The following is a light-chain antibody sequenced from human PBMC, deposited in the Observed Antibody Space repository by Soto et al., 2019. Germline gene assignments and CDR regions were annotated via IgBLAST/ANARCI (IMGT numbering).Light chain of an antibody. V-gene: IGKV2-30*01. Sequence: DVVMTQSPLSLPVTLGQPASISCRSSQSLVSSNGNTYLNWFQQRPGQSPRRLVYKVSNRDSGVPDRFSGSGSGTDFTLNISRVEAEDVGVYYCMQGGHGPTFGQGTKLEIK. J-gene: IGKJ2*01. CDR1: QSLVSSNGNTY. CDR3: MQGGHGPT. CDR2: KVS.